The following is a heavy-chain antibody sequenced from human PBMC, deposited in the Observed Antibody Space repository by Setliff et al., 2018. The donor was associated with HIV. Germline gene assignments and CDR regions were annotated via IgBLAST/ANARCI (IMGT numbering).Heavy chain of an antibody. D-gene: IGHD2-15*01. Sequence: GGSLRLSCAASGFTFTNSAMTWVRQAPGKGLEWVSLIQSSGIIYYADSVKGRFTISRDNAKISLYLQMNSLRAEDTAVYYCVRQPCSGGSCYSRDFDYWGQGTLVTVSS. J-gene: IGHJ4*02. CDR1: GFTFTNSA. V-gene: IGHV3-48*04. CDR3: VRQPCSGGSCYSRDFDY. CDR2: IQSSGII.